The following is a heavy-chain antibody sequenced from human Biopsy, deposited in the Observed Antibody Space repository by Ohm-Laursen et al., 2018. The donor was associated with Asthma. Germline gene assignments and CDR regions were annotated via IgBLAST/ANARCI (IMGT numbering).Heavy chain of an antibody. CDR1: GFAVSSDY. Sequence: SLRLSCAASGFAVSSDYMFWVRQAPGKGLEWVSVIYSGGTSHTADSVRGRFTISRAYSKNTLYLQMHSVRAEETAVYYCARGDSSNWSHYYFDYWGQGTLVTVSS. CDR3: ARGDSSNWSHYYFDY. V-gene: IGHV3-53*01. J-gene: IGHJ4*02. CDR2: IYSGGTS. D-gene: IGHD3-22*01.